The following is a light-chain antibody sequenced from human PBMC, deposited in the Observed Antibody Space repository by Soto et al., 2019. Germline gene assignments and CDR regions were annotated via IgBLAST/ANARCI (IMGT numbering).Light chain of an antibody. V-gene: IGKV1-9*01. CDR1: QGISNY. CDR2: SAS. Sequence: DIQLTQSPSFLPASVGDRVTITCRASQGISNYLAWYQQNPGKAPNLLIYSASTLHTGVPSRFSGSGSGTDFTLTISSLQPEDFATYYCQQLSSYPPWTFGQGTNVEIK. CDR3: QQLSSYPPWT. J-gene: IGKJ1*01.